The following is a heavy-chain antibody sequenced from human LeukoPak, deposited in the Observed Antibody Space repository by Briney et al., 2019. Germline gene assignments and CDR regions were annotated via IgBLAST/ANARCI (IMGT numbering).Heavy chain of an antibody. CDR1: GFSLSAYN. J-gene: IGHJ4*02. D-gene: IGHD3-10*01. CDR2: ISSSSATI. Sequence: GGSLRLSCEGSGFSLSAYNMNWVRQAPGKGLESVSYISSSSATIFYADSVKGRFTISRDNAKNSLYLQMNSLRAEDTAVYYCAKGDRITMVRGVSYFDYWGQGTLVTVSS. CDR3: AKGDRITMVRGVSYFDY. V-gene: IGHV3-48*01.